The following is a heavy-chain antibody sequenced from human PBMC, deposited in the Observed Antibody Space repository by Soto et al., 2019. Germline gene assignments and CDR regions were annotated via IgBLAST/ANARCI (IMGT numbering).Heavy chain of an antibody. CDR2: IFPLTDIP. V-gene: IGHV1-69*02. Sequence: QVQLVQSVTEVKKPGSSVKVSCKASGGTFRNYPINWVRQAPGQGLEWMGSIFPLTDIPDYAQNFQARLTISADKSTNTAYMELSSLTSDDTAMYFCARGPLVVLNYFESWGQGTLVTVSS. CDR3: ARGPLVVLNYFES. CDR1: GGTFRNYP. J-gene: IGHJ4*02.